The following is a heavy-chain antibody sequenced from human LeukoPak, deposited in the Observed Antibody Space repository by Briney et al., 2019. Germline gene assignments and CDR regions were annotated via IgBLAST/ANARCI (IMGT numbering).Heavy chain of an antibody. CDR3: ARDRSGSP. D-gene: IGHD1-26*01. CDR2: IYHSGST. V-gene: IGHV4-30-2*01. Sequence: SETLSLTCTVSGGSISSGGYYWSWIRQPPGKGLEWIGYIYHSGSTYYNPSLKSRVTISVDRSKNQFSLKLSSVTAADTAVYYCARDRSGSPWGQGTLVTVSS. CDR1: GGSISSGGYY. J-gene: IGHJ5*02.